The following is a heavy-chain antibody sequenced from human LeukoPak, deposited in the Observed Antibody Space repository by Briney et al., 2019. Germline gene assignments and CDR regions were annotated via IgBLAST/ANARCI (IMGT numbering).Heavy chain of an antibody. Sequence: SGPTLVNPTQPLTLTCTFSGFSLSTSGMCVSWIRQSPGKGLEWLAPIDWDDDEYYSTSLKTRLTISKDTSKNQVVLTMTNMDPVDTATYYCARRRWLGSLDYGTDVWGQGTTVSVSS. D-gene: IGHD5-12*01. V-gene: IGHV2-70*01. CDR3: ARRRWLGSLDYGTDV. CDR2: IDWDDDE. CDR1: GFSLSTSGMC. J-gene: IGHJ6*02.